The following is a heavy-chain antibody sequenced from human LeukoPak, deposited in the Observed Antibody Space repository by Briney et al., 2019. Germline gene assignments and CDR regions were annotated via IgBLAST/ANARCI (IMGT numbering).Heavy chain of an antibody. CDR3: ANQLPARYSSGYYDYGMGV. CDR2: ISYDGSNK. CDR1: GFTFSSNG. V-gene: IGHV3-30*18. Sequence: GRTLRLSCAASGFTFSSNGMHWVRQAPGKGLERVAVISYDGSNKYYADPAKGRFTISRKNSKNTLYLQMNILRAEDTAVYYCANQLPARYSSGYYDYGMGVWGQGTTVTVSS. J-gene: IGHJ6*02. D-gene: IGHD6-19*01.